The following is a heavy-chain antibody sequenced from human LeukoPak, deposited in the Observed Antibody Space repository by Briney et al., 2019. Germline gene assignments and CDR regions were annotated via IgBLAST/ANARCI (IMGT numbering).Heavy chain of an antibody. D-gene: IGHD6-13*01. V-gene: IGHV4-4*07. Sequence: PSETLSLTCTVSGGSVSSSYWSWIRQPAGMRLEWIGRIHSSSSTNYNPSLKSRVTMSLDTSKNQFSLRLSSVTAADTAVYYCAREDGSSWKYYYYYMDVWGTGTTVTVSS. CDR3: AREDGSSWKYYYYYMDV. CDR1: GGSVSSSY. CDR2: IHSSSST. J-gene: IGHJ6*03.